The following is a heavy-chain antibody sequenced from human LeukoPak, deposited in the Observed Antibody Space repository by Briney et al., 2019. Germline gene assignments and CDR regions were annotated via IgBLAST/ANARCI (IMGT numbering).Heavy chain of an antibody. J-gene: IGHJ5*02. CDR3: AKRLRITIFGDNDP. D-gene: IGHD3-3*01. CDR1: GFTFSSYA. Sequence: GGSLRLSCAASGFTFSSYAMSWVRQAPGKGLEWVSTFSGSGGNTYYADSVKGRFTISRDNSKNTLYLQMNSLRAEDTAVYYCAKRLRITIFGDNDPWGQGTLVTVSS. CDR2: FSGSGGNT. V-gene: IGHV3-23*01.